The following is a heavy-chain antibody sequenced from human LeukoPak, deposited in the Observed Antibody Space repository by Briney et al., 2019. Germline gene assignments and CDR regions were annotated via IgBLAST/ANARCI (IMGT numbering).Heavy chain of an antibody. Sequence: GGSLRLSCAASGFTVSSNYMSWVRQAPGKGLEWVSVIYSGGSTYYADSVKGRFTISRDNSKNTLYLQVNSLRAEDTAVYYCARAGMIVVVKDAFDIWGQGTMVTVPS. V-gene: IGHV3-66*01. D-gene: IGHD3-22*01. CDR3: ARAGMIVVVKDAFDI. CDR2: IYSGGST. J-gene: IGHJ3*02. CDR1: GFTVSSNY.